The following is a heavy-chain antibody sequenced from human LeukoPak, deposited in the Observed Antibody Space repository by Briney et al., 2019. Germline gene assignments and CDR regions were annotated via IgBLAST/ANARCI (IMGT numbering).Heavy chain of an antibody. CDR1: GFTFSSYA. CDR3: AKGGSGTYYGIDY. D-gene: IGHD1-26*01. Sequence: GGSLRLPCAASGFTFSSYAMTWVRQAPGKGLEWVSAISGSGSSTYYADSVKGRFTISRDNSKNTLYLQMNSLRAEDTAVYYCAKGGSGTYYGIDYWGQETLVTVSS. CDR2: ISGSGSST. J-gene: IGHJ4*02. V-gene: IGHV3-23*01.